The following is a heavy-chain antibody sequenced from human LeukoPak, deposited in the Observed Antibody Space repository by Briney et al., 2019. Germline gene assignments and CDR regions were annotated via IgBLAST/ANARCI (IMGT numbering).Heavy chain of an antibody. V-gene: IGHV3-15*01. CDR2: IYKTSDGGPT. Sequence: GGSLRLSCAASGFTLSDAWMTWVRQAPGKGLEWVGRIYKTSDGGPTEYAAPVKGRFTISRDDSKNTVYLQMNTLKTEDTALYYRSTYYSGHGDYWGQGTLVTVSP. D-gene: IGHD5-12*01. CDR3: STYYSGHGDY. J-gene: IGHJ4*02. CDR1: GFTLSDAW.